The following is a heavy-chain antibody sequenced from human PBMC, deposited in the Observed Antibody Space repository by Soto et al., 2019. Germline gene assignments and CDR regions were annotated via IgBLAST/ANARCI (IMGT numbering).Heavy chain of an antibody. CDR2: VSVYNGNT. D-gene: IGHD1-26*01. CDR3: ARDPQYSGSLSGGGDAFDI. CDR1: GYSFTSCG. J-gene: IGHJ3*02. V-gene: IGHV1-18*01. Sequence: ASVKVSCKASGYSFTSCGITWVRQAPGQGLDWIGWVSVYNGNTHYAESLQGRVTMTTDTSTSTAYMELRSLTSDDTAMYYCARDPQYSGSLSGGGDAFDIWGQGTMVTVSS.